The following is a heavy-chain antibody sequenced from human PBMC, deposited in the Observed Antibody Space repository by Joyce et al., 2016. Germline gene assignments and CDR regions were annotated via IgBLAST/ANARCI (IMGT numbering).Heavy chain of an antibody. CDR2: IGNDGNKK. D-gene: IGHD3-16*01. J-gene: IGHJ4*02. CDR3: AKRYDYVDY. CDR1: GFTFSNYG. V-gene: IGHV3-30*18. Sequence: QVQLVESGGGVVQPGRSLRLSCAASGFTFSNYGMHWVRQAPGKGLDGVAVIGNDGNKKYYADSVKGRFTISRDNSKNTLYLQMNSLRAEDTAVYYCAKRYDYVDYWGQGTLVTVSS.